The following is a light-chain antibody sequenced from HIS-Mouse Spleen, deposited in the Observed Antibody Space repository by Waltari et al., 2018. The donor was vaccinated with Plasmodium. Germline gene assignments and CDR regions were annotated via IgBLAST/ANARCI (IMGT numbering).Light chain of an antibody. CDR1: ALPKKY. CDR2: EDS. J-gene: IGLJ3*02. V-gene: IGLV3-10*01. Sequence: SYELTQPPSVSVSPGQTARITCSGDALPKKYAYWYQQKSGQAPVLVIYEDSKRPSGIPERVSGSSYGTMATLTISGAQVEDEADYYCYSTDSSGNHRVFGGGTKLTVL. CDR3: YSTDSSGNHRV.